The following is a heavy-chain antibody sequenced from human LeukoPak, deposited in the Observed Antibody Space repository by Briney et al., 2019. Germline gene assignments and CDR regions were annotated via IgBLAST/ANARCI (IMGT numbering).Heavy chain of an antibody. CDR3: AKDGDWLLWFGEPFYDY. CDR2: ISGSGGST. Sequence: GGSLRLSRAASGFTFSSYAMSWVRQAPGKGLEWVSAISGSGGSTYYADSVKGRFTISRDNSKNTLYLQMNSLRAEDTAVYYCAKDGDWLLWFGEPFYDYWGQGTLVTVSS. D-gene: IGHD3-10*01. J-gene: IGHJ4*02. V-gene: IGHV3-23*01. CDR1: GFTFSSYA.